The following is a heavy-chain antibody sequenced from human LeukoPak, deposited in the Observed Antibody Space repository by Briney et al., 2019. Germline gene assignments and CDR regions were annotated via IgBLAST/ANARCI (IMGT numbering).Heavy chain of an antibody. D-gene: IGHD3-22*01. CDR1: GGPISSSSYY. V-gene: IGHV4-39*01. CDR3: ARHSPLYYYDSSGYYYVLSGFFDY. J-gene: IGHJ4*02. Sequence: SETLSLTCTVSGGPISSSSYYWGWIRQPPGKGLEWIGSIYYSGSTYYNPSLKSRVTISVDTSKNQFSLKLSSVTAADTAVYYCARHSPLYYYDSSGYYYVLSGFFDYWGQGTLVTVSS. CDR2: IYYSGST.